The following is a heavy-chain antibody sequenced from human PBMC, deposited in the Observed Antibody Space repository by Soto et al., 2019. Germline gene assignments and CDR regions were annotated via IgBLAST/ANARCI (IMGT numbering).Heavy chain of an antibody. D-gene: IGHD5-18*01. CDR2: IYYSGST. CDR3: ARSPNLYSHFDY. Sequence: SETLSLTCTISGGSISSYYWSWIRQPPGKGLEWIGYIYYSGSTNYNPSLKSRVSISVDTSKNQFSLKLSSVTAADTAVYYCARSPNLYSHFDYWGQGTLVTVSS. CDR1: GGSISSYY. J-gene: IGHJ4*02. V-gene: IGHV4-59*01.